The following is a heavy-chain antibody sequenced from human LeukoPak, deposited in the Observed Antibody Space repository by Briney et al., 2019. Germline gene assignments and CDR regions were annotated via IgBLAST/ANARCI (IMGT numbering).Heavy chain of an antibody. Sequence: GGSLRLSRAASGFTFDDYGMSWVRQAPGKGLEWVSGINWNGGSTGYADSVKGRFTISRDNAKNSLYLQMNSLRAEDTALYYCAREQGSGWYGVLDYWGQGTLVTVSS. V-gene: IGHV3-20*04. CDR1: GFTFDDYG. CDR2: INWNGGST. CDR3: AREQGSGWYGVLDY. D-gene: IGHD6-19*01. J-gene: IGHJ4*02.